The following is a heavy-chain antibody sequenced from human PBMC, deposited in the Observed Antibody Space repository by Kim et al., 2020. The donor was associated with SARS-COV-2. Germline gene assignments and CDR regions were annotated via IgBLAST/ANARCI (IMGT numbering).Heavy chain of an antibody. CDR3: ARDRGDYYGSGSYYPSFDY. CDR2: IIPIFGTA. CDR1: GSTFSSYA. J-gene: IGHJ4*02. D-gene: IGHD3-10*01. Sequence: SVKVSCKASGSTFSSYAISWVRQAPGQGLEWMGGIIPIFGTANYAQKFQGRVTITADESTSTAYMELSSLRSEDTAVYYCARDRGDYYGSGSYYPSFDYWGQGTLVTVSS. V-gene: IGHV1-69*13.